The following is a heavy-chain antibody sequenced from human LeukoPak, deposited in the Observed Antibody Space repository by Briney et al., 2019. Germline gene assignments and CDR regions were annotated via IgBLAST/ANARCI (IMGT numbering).Heavy chain of an antibody. J-gene: IGHJ4*02. V-gene: IGHV3-30-3*01. CDR3: ARPPSDRHY. CDR1: GFTFSSYA. Sequence: GGSLRLSCAASGFTFSSYAMSWVRQAPGKGLEWVAVISYDGSNKYYADSVKGRFTISRDNSKNTLYLQMNSLRAEDTAVYYCARPPSDRHYWGQGTLVTVSS. D-gene: IGHD2-21*02. CDR2: ISYDGSNK.